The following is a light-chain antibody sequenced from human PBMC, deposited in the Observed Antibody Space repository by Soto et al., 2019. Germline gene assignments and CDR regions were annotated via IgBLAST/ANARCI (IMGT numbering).Light chain of an antibody. V-gene: IGLV4-69*01. CDR3: QTWGSGIWV. CDR1: SAHRAYD. Sequence: QLVLTQSPSGSASLGASVRLTCTLRSAHRAYDIAWHQQQPDKGPRFLMKLSYDGSHTKGDGIPDRFSGSSSGAERYLTISGLQSEDEADYFCQTWGSGIWVFGGGTKVTVL. CDR2: LSYDGSH. J-gene: IGLJ3*02.